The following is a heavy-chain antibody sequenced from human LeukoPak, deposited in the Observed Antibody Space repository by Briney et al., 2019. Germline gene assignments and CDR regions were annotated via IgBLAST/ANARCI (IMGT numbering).Heavy chain of an antibody. D-gene: IGHD3-22*01. V-gene: IGHV3-23*01. Sequence: GSLRLSCAASGFTFRSYAMSWVRQAPGKGLEWVLAISGSGTSTYYADSVKGRFTISRDNSKNTLYLQMNSLRAEDTAVYYCEGTYYYDSSDDYWGQGTLVTVSS. J-gene: IGHJ4*02. CDR2: ISGSGTST. CDR3: EGTYYYDSSDDY. CDR1: GFTFRSYA.